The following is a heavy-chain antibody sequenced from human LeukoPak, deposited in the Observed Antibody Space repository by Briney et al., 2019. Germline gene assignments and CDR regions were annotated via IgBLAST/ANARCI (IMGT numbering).Heavy chain of an antibody. J-gene: IGHJ4*01. CDR3: ATHIVGTTYFDH. CDR2: IHYRGTT. CDR1: GESFSGYY. Sequence: SETLSLTCAVYGESFSGYYWSWVRQPPGKGLEWIGEIHYRGTTNYNPSLKSRVTVSADTSRNQFSLNLTSVTAADTAVYYCATHIVGTTYFDHWGHGSLVTVSS. D-gene: IGHD1-26*01. V-gene: IGHV4-34*01.